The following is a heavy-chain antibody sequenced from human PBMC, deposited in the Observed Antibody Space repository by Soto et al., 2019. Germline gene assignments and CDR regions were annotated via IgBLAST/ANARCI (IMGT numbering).Heavy chain of an antibody. CDR2: IYHSGST. CDR1: GGSISSSNW. V-gene: IGHV4-4*02. J-gene: IGHJ6*02. D-gene: IGHD2-21*02. Sequence: SETLSLTCAVSGGSISSSNWWSWVRQPPGKGLEWIGEIYHSGSTNYNPSLKSRVTISVDKSKNQFSLKLSSVTAADTAVYYCARDRSFVTPYGMDVWGQGTTVTVSS. CDR3: ARDRSFVTPYGMDV.